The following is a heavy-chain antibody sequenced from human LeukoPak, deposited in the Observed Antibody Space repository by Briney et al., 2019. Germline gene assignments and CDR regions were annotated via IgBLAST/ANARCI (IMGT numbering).Heavy chain of an antibody. CDR3: ARDLRNWFDP. Sequence: GGSLRLSCAASGFTVNTNYMSWVRQAPGKGLEWVSIMHSVGTTYYADSVKGRFTFSRDNSKNTLYLQMNNLRAEDTAVYYCARDLRNWFDPWGQGTLVTVSS. CDR2: MHSVGTT. V-gene: IGHV3-53*01. CDR1: GFTVNTNY. J-gene: IGHJ5*02.